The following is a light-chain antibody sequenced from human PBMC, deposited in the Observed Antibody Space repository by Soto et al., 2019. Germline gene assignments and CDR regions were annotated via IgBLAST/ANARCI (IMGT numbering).Light chain of an antibody. CDR2: EVN. CDR1: SSDVGGYNF. V-gene: IGLV2-14*01. Sequence: QSALTQPASVSGSPGQSITISCTGTSSDVGGYNFASWYQQYPGKAPKLIIFEVNNRPSGISSRFSGSKSGNTASLTISGLQAEDEADYYCSSYRSSSTPVCVFGSGTKVTVL. J-gene: IGLJ1*01. CDR3: SSYRSSSTPVCV.